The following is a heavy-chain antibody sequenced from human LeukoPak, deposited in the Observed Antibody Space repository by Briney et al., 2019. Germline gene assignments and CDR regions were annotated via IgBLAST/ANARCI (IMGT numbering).Heavy chain of an antibody. CDR2: INPNSGGT. D-gene: IGHD1-1*01. Sequence: ASVKVSCKASGYTFTGYYMHWVRQAPGQGLEWMGWINPNSGGTNYAQKFQGRVTMTRDTSISTAYMELSRLRSDDTAVYYCAGNQPTTNYYYYGMDVWGQGTTVTVSS. CDR3: AGNQPTTNYYYYGMDV. J-gene: IGHJ6*02. V-gene: IGHV1-2*02. CDR1: GYTFTGYY.